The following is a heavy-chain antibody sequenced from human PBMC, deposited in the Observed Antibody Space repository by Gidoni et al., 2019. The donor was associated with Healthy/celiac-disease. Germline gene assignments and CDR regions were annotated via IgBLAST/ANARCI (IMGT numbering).Heavy chain of an antibody. D-gene: IGHD6-19*01. J-gene: IGHJ4*02. Sequence: EVQLVESGGGLVQPGGSLRLSCAASGFTFSSCSMNWVRQAPGKGLEWVSYISSSSSTIYYAVSVKGRFTISRDNAKNSLYLQMNSLRAEDTAVYYCARALGRTAVAGTLDYWGQGTLVTVSS. CDR1: GFTFSSCS. CDR2: ISSSSSTI. CDR3: ARALGRTAVAGTLDY. V-gene: IGHV3-48*01.